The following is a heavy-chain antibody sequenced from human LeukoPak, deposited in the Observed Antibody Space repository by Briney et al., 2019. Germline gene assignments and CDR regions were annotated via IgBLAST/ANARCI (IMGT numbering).Heavy chain of an antibody. Sequence: SETLSLTCTVSGGSISSGGYYWSWIRQHPGKGLEWIGYIYYSGSTYYNPSLKSRVTISVDTSKNQFSLKLSSVTAADTAVYYCASWGTYYDFWSGFFHWGQGTLVTVSS. CDR1: GGSISSGGYY. CDR3: ASWGTYYDFWSGFFH. D-gene: IGHD3-3*01. V-gene: IGHV4-31*03. J-gene: IGHJ4*02. CDR2: IYYSGST.